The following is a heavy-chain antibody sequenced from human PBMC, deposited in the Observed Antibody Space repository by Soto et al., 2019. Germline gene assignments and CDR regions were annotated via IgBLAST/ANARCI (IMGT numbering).Heavy chain of an antibody. Sequence: GGALRLSCAASGFTLRRNALNWVRQAPGKGLEWLSAISDGGGSTYYADSVKGRFTISRDNSKNTLYLQLHSLRADDTAIYYCAKVEAAAITYDAFDIWGQGTMVTVSS. CDR2: ISDGGGST. D-gene: IGHD2-2*01. V-gene: IGHV3-23*01. CDR1: GFTLRRNA. J-gene: IGHJ3*02. CDR3: AKVEAAAITYDAFDI.